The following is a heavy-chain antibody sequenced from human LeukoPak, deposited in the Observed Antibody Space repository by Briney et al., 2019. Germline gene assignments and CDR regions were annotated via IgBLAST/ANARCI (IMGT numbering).Heavy chain of an antibody. J-gene: IGHJ4*02. Sequence: SETLSLTCTVSGGSISSYYWSWIRQPPGKGLEGIGYIYYSGSTNYNPSLKSRVTISVDTSKNQFSLKLSPVTAADTAVYYCARDEAAMVPFFDYWGQGTLVTVSS. D-gene: IGHD3-10*01. CDR1: GGSISSYY. CDR3: ARDEAAMVPFFDY. V-gene: IGHV4-59*01. CDR2: IYYSGST.